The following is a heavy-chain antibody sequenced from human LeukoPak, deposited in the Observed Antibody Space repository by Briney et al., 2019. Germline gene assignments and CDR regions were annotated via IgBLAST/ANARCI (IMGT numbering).Heavy chain of an antibody. Sequence: ASVKASCKASGYTFTGYYMHWVRQAPGQGLEWMGRINPNSGGTNYAQKFQGRVTMTRDTSISTAYMELSRLRSDDTAVYYCATLAVAGESGFDYWGQGTLVTVSS. CDR3: ATLAVAGESGFDY. V-gene: IGHV1-2*06. CDR2: INPNSGGT. CDR1: GYTFTGYY. J-gene: IGHJ4*02. D-gene: IGHD6-19*01.